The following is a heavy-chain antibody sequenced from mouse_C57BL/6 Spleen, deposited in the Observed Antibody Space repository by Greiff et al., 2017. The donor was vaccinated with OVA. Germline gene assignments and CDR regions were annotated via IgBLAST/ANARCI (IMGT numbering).Heavy chain of an antibody. CDR2: IRNKANGYTT. D-gene: IGHD4-1*01. Sequence: EVKVVESGGALVQPGGSLSLSCAASGFTFTDYYMSWVRQPPGKALEWLGFIRNKANGYTTEYSASVKGRFTISRDNSQSILYLQMNALRAEDSATYYCARYTGTYYFDYWGQGTTLTVSS. CDR1: GFTFTDYY. V-gene: IGHV7-3*01. J-gene: IGHJ2*01. CDR3: ARYTGTYYFDY.